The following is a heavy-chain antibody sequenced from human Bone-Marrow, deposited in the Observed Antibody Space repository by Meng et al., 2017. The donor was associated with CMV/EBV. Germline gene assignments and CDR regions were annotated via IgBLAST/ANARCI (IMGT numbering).Heavy chain of an antibody. J-gene: IGHJ6*02. Sequence: LRLSCAISGDSVSSNSAAWNWIRQPPSRGLEWLGRTYYRSKWYDDYAMAVKSRITINPDTSKNQFSLQLNSVTPEDTAVYYCARDYYDSGAYYYTEEYYHGLDVWGQGTTVTVSS. D-gene: IGHD3-22*01. CDR3: ARDYYDSGAYYYTEEYYHGLDV. CDR1: GDSVSSNSAA. V-gene: IGHV6-1*01. CDR2: TYYRSKWYD.